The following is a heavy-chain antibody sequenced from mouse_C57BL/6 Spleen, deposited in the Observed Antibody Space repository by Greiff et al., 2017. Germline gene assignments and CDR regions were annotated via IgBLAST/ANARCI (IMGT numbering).Heavy chain of an antibody. CDR1: GYSITSGYY. D-gene: IGHD2-3*01. CDR2: ISYDGSN. J-gene: IGHJ2*01. Sequence: EVQVVESGPGLVKPSQSLSLTCSVTGYSITSGYYWNWIRQFPGNKLEWMGYISYDGSNNYNPSLKNRISITRDTSKNQFFLKLNSVTTEDTATYYCARVGDGYYGDYWGQGTTLTVSS. CDR3: ARVGDGYYGDY. V-gene: IGHV3-6*01.